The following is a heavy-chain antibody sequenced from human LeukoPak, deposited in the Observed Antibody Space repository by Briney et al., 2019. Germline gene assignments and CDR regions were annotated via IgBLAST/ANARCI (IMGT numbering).Heavy chain of an antibody. D-gene: IGHD6-6*01. CDR3: ARDALYSSPSAVWFDP. V-gene: IGHV3-11*01. J-gene: IGHJ5*02. CDR2: ISSSGSTI. Sequence: GGSLRLSCAASGFTFSDYYMSWSRQAPGKGLEWVSYISSSGSTIYYADSVKGRFTISRDNAKNSLYLQMNSLRAEDTAVYYCARDALYSSPSAVWFDPWGQGTLVTVSS. CDR1: GFTFSDYY.